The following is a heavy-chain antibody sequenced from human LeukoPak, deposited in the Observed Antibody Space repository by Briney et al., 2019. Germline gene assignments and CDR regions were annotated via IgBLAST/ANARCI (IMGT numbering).Heavy chain of an antibody. V-gene: IGHV3-21*01. D-gene: IGHD5-24*01. CDR2: ISRSSNYI. CDR1: GFTLSSYS. CDR3: ARGGNNYGYYYFDY. J-gene: IGHJ4*02. Sequence: PGGSLRLSCAASGFTLSSYSMNWVRQAPGKGLEWVSSISRSSNYIYYADSVKGRFTISRDNAKNSLYLQINSLRAEDTSVYYCARGGNNYGYYYFDYWGQGTLVTVSS.